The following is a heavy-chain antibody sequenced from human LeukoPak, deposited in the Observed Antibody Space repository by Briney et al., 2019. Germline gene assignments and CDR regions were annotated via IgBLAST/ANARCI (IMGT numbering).Heavy chain of an antibody. CDR3: ARDWMVRGVANWFDP. V-gene: IGHV3-66*01. D-gene: IGHD3-10*01. CDR2: IYSGGST. CDR1: GFTFSSYA. J-gene: IGHJ5*02. Sequence: PGRSLRLSCAASGFTFSSYAMHWVRQAPGKGLEWVSVIYSGGSTYYADSVKGRFTISRDNSKNTLYLQMNSLRTEDTAVYYCARDWMVRGVANWFDPWGQGTLVTVSS.